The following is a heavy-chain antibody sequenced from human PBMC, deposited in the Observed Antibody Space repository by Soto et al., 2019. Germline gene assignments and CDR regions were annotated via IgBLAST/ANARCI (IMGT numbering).Heavy chain of an antibody. V-gene: IGHV1-18*01. CDR1: GYTFTSHG. J-gene: IGHJ3*02. CDR2: ISAYNGNT. Sequence: DSVRVSCKALGYTFTSHGISWVRQAPGQGLEWMGWISAYNGNTNYAQKLQGRVTMTTDTSTSTAYMELRSLRSDDTALYYCVYQGAFDISCRGTIVTVSS. CDR3: VYQGAFDI.